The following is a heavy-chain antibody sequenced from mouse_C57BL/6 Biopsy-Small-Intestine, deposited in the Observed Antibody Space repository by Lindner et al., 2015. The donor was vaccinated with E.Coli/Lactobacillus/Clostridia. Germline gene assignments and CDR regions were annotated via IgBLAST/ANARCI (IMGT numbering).Heavy chain of an antibody. J-gene: IGHJ2*01. V-gene: IGHV1-54*01. CDR3: ARNYGSSWRVDY. CDR1: GYAFTNYL. Sequence: VQLQESGAELVRPGTSVKVSCKASGYAFTNYLMEWIKQRPGQGLEWIGVINPGSGGTKYNEKFKGKATLTADKSSSTAYMQLSSLTSEDSAVYFCARNYGSSWRVDYWGQGTTLTVSS. D-gene: IGHD1-1*01. CDR2: INPGSGGT.